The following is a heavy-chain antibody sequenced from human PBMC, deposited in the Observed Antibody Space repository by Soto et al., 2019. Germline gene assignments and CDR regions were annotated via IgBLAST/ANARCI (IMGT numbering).Heavy chain of an antibody. CDR2: INGYTGNT. CDR3: ARDDIATRPQYYYGMDV. Sequence: QVQLVQSGAEVKQPGASVKVSCEASGYTFTTYGISWVRQASGHGLEWMGWINGYTGNTKYAQRFQGRVTMTRDTSTSTAYGEVRSLRSDDTAVYYCARDDIATRPQYYYGMDVWGQATTVTVSS. J-gene: IGHJ6*02. CDR1: GYTFTTYG. D-gene: IGHD6-6*01. V-gene: IGHV1-18*04.